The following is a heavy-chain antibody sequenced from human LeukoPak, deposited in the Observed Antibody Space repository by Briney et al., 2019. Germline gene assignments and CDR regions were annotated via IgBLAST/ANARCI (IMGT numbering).Heavy chain of an antibody. V-gene: IGHV3-66*01. Sequence: GGSLRLSCAASGFTVGSNTMSWVRQAPGKGLEWVSIIYSGGSTSYADSVKGRFTISRDNSKNSLYLQMNSLRAEDTAVYYCARYYYGSGPRDYWGQGTLVTVSS. CDR1: GFTVGSNT. D-gene: IGHD3-10*01. CDR2: IYSGGST. CDR3: ARYYYGSGPRDY. J-gene: IGHJ4*02.